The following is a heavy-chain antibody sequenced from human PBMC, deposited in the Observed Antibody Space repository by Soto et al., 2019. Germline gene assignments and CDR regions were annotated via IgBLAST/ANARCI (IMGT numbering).Heavy chain of an antibody. V-gene: IGHV1-8*01. CDR2: MNPNSGNT. CDR3: ATANTPTARKYYYMDV. Sequence: ASVKVSCKASGYTFTSYDINWVRQATGQGLEWMGWMNPNSGNTGYAQKFQGRVTMTRSTSISTAYMELSSLRSEDTAVYYCATANTPTARKYYYMDVWGKGTTVTVSS. CDR1: GYTFTSYD. J-gene: IGHJ6*03.